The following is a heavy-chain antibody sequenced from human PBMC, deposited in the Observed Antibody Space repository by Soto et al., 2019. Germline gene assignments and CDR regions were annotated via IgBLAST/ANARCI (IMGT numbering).Heavy chain of an antibody. D-gene: IGHD6-13*01. CDR2: INPNSGDT. J-gene: IGHJ2*01. CDR1: GYSFNAYY. Sequence: QVQLVQSGAEVKKPGASVKVSCKASGYSFNAYYMHWVRQAPGQGLEWMGWINPNSGDTVSAQKFQGRVTITRDTSISTAYMELSRLRSDDTAVYYCARDLIAEAGHWYFDLWCSGTLVTVSS. V-gene: IGHV1-2*02. CDR3: ARDLIAEAGHWYFDL.